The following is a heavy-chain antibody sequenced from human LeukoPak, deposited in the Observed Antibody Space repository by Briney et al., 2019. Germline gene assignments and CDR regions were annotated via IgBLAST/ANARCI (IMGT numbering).Heavy chain of an antibody. Sequence: SETLSLTCTVSGDSINSGGYFWSWIRQHPGKGLEWIGYIYYSGSTYYNPSLKSRVTISVDTSKNQFSLKLSSVTAADTAVYYCARDLQEGSTGAFDIWGQGTMVTVSS. J-gene: IGHJ3*02. CDR2: IYYSGST. CDR3: ARDLQEGSTGAFDI. V-gene: IGHV4-31*03. CDR1: GDSINSGGYF. D-gene: IGHD4-11*01.